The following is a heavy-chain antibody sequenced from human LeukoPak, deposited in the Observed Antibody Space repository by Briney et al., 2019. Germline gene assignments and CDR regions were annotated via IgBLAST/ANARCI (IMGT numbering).Heavy chain of an antibody. CDR3: ATSTVEKPWTIAFDY. CDR2: IIPIFGTA. Sequence: AASVKVSCKASGGTFSSYAISWVRQAPGQGLEWMGGIIPIFGTANYAQKFQGRVTITADESTSTAYMELSSLRSEDTAVYYCATSTVEKPWTIAFDYWGQGTLVTVSS. J-gene: IGHJ4*02. D-gene: IGHD4-17*01. CDR1: GGTFSSYA. V-gene: IGHV1-69*13.